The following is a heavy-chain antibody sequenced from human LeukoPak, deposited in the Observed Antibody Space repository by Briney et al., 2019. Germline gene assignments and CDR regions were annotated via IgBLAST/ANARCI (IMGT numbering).Heavy chain of an antibody. Sequence: ASVKVSCKASGYTFTIYYMHWVRQAPGQGREWMGWINPNSCGTSYAQRFQGRVTMTRHTSISTAYMELSGLTSDDTAVYYCARNPPYCTSTSCYNDYWGQGTLVTVSS. J-gene: IGHJ4*02. CDR2: INPNSCGT. V-gene: IGHV1-2*02. D-gene: IGHD2-2*02. CDR3: ARNPPYCTSTSCYNDY. CDR1: GYTFTIYY.